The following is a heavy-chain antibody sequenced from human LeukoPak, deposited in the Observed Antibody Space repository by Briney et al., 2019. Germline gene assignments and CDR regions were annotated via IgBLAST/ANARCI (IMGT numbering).Heavy chain of an antibody. CDR3: ARDSRYCDFLPGYYYLFNY. V-gene: IGHV3-7*01. CDR1: GFTVSSNY. CDR2: IKQDGSEK. D-gene: IGHD3-9*01. Sequence: GGSLRLSCAASGFTVSSNYMSWVRQAPGRGLEWVANIKQDGSEKYYVDSVKGRFTISRDNAKNSLYLQMNSLRAEDTAVYYCARDSRYCDFLPGYYYLFNYWGQGTLVTVSS. J-gene: IGHJ4*02.